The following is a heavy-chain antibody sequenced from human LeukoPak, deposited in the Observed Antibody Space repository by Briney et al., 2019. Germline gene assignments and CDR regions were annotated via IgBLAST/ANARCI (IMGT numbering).Heavy chain of an antibody. CDR2: IYSGGAT. J-gene: IGHJ4*02. Sequence: GGSLRLSCAASGFTVGSNYMSWVRQAPGKGMEWVSVIYSGGATYYADSVKGRFTISRDNSKNTLYLQMNSLRAEDTAVYYCAKDPLQQLVPLGDYWGQGTLVTVSS. V-gene: IGHV3-53*01. CDR3: AKDPLQQLVPLGDY. CDR1: GFTVGSNY. D-gene: IGHD6-13*01.